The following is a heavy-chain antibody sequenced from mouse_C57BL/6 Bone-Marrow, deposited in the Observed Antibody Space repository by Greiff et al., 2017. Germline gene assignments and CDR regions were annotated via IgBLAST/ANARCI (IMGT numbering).Heavy chain of an antibody. CDR3: ARSKTITTVAYYAMDY. V-gene: IGHV1-59*01. J-gene: IGHJ4*01. CDR2: IDPSDSYT. Sequence: QVQLQQPGAELVRPGTSVKLSCKASGYTFTSYWMHWVKQRPGQGLEWIGVIDPSDSYTNYNQKFKGKATLTVDTSSSTAYMQLSSLTSAYSAVYYCARSKTITTVAYYAMDYWGQGTSVTVSS. D-gene: IGHD1-1*01. CDR1: GYTFTSYW.